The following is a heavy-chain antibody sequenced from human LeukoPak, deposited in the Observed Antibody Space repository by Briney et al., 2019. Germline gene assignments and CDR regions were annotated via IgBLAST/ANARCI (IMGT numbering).Heavy chain of an antibody. CDR2: INGDGSST. CDR1: GFAFSSYW. D-gene: IGHD3-10*01. CDR3: ARVVSMVRGASSGMDV. J-gene: IGHJ6*02. Sequence: PGGSLRLSCAASGFAFSSYWMHWVRQAPGKGLVWVSRINGDGSSTTYADSVRGRFTISRDNAKNTLNLQMSSLRAEDTAVYYCARVVSMVRGASSGMDVWGQGTTVTVFS. V-gene: IGHV3-74*01.